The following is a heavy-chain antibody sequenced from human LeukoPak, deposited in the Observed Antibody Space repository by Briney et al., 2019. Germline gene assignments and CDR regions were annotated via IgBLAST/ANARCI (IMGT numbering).Heavy chain of an antibody. V-gene: IGHV3-74*01. CDR1: GFTFTNYG. CDR2: IKSDGSST. J-gene: IGHJ4*02. D-gene: IGHD1-1*01. Sequence: GGSLRLSCAASGFTFTNYGMHWVRQAPGKGPVWVSRIKSDGSSTRFADSVQGRFTISRDNGKNTLYLQMDSLRAEDTAVYYCARGGETNNWYPGYFDYWGQGALVTVSS. CDR3: ARGGETNNWYPGYFDY.